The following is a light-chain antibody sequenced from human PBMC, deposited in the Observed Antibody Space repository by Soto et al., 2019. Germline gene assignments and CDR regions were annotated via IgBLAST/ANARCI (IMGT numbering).Light chain of an antibody. V-gene: IGKV3-20*01. J-gene: IGKJ1*01. Sequence: EIALTQSPGTRSLSPGERATLSCRASQSVSGSYLAWYQQKHGQAPRLLIYGASSRATGIPDRFSGSGSGTDFTITISRLETEDFAVYYCQQYGSSKWTFGQGTKVDIK. CDR1: QSVSGSY. CDR2: GAS. CDR3: QQYGSSKWT.